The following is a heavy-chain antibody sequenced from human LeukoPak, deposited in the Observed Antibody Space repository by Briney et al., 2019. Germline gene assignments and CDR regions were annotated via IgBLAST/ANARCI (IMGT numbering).Heavy chain of an antibody. CDR2: ITSDGSNI. D-gene: IGHD3-16*01. V-gene: IGHV3-74*01. CDR3: GRGGPSSFDY. J-gene: IGHJ4*02. Sequence: GGSLRLSCAASGFTFSNFWLHWVRQAPGKGLKWVSRITSDGSNINYADSVQGRFTISRDNAKNTLYLQMNSLRAEDTAVYYWGRGGPSSFDYWGQGALVTVSS. CDR1: GFTFSNFW.